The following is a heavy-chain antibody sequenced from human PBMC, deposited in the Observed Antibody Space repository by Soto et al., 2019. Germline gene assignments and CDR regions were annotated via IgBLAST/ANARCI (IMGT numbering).Heavy chain of an antibody. V-gene: IGHV4-4*07. Sequence: SETLSLTCTVSGGSISSYYWSWIRQPAGKGLEWIGRIYTSGSTNYNPSLKSRVTMSVDTSKNQFSLKLSSVTAADTAVYYCAREPPGVPAGPGYGMDVWGQGTTVTVSS. J-gene: IGHJ6*02. CDR3: AREPPGVPAGPGYGMDV. CDR1: GGSISSYY. D-gene: IGHD2-2*01. CDR2: IYTSGST.